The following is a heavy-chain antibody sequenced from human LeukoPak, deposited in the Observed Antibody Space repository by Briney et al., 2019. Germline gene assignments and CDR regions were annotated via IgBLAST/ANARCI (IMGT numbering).Heavy chain of an antibody. J-gene: IGHJ5*02. Sequence: GKSLRLSCAASGFTFSSYSMNWVRQAPGKGLEWVSYISSTSSTIYYAGSVKGRFTISRNNAKNSLYLQMNGLTDEDTAVYYCARDGHSNGLNWFDPWGQGTLVTVSS. V-gene: IGHV3-48*02. D-gene: IGHD6-25*01. CDR1: GFTFSSYS. CDR2: ISSTSSTI. CDR3: ARDGHSNGLNWFDP.